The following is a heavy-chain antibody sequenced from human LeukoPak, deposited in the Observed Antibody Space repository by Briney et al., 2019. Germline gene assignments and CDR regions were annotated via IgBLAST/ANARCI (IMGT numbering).Heavy chain of an antibody. CDR2: ISSSNSYI. CDR1: GFTFSSYS. V-gene: IGHV3-21*01. D-gene: IGHD2-2*01. CDR3: AKLAPGRVIVVVPAAHPRYFDL. Sequence: GSLRLSCAASGFTFSSYSMNWVRQAPGKGLEGGSSISSSNSYIYYADSVKGRFTISRDNAKNSLYLQMNSLRAEDTAVYYCAKLAPGRVIVVVPAAHPRYFDLWGRGTLVTVSS. J-gene: IGHJ2*01.